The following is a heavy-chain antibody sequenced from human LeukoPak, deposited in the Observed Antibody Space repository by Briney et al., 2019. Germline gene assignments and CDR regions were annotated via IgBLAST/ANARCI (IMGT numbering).Heavy chain of an antibody. CDR1: GGSFSGYY. V-gene: IGHV4-34*01. CDR2: INHSGST. J-gene: IGHJ4*02. D-gene: IGHD6-19*01. Sequence: PSETLSLTCAVYGGSFSGYYWSWIRQPPGKGLEWIGEINHSGSTNYNPSLKSRVTISVDTSKNQFSLKLSSVTAADTAVYYCARSAAVTGQFDFWGQGTLVTVSS. CDR3: ARSAAVTGQFDF.